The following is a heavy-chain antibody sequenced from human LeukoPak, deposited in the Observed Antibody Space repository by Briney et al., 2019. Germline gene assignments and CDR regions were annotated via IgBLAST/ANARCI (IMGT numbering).Heavy chain of an antibody. J-gene: IGHJ4*02. Sequence: PSGTPSLICDVSGGSFIDHNWWTWVRQPPGKGLEWLGEIYHSGSSNYNPSLKSRVTLSLDKSKNQFFLNLTSVSGADTAVYYCARGIFHGSGSPRRLDFWGQGILVTVSS. V-gene: IGHV4-4*02. CDR2: IYHSGSS. CDR3: ARGIFHGSGSPRRLDF. D-gene: IGHD3-10*01. CDR1: GGSFIDHNW.